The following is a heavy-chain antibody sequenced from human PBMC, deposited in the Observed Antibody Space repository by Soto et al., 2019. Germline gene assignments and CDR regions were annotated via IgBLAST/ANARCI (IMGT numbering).Heavy chain of an antibody. CDR3: ARYFWSGQVYFDY. Sequence: PSETLSLTCNVSGGSISTSRSYWAWIRQPPGKGLEWLGYIYYSGSTYYSPSLKSRVTISVDTSKNQFSLNLSSVTAADTAVYYCARYFWSGQVYFDYWGQGALVTVSS. D-gene: IGHD3-3*01. CDR2: IYYSGST. CDR1: GGSISTSRSY. V-gene: IGHV4-31*03. J-gene: IGHJ4*02.